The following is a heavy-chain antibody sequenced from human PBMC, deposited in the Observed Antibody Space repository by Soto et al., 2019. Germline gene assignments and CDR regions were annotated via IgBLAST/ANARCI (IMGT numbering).Heavy chain of an antibody. J-gene: IGHJ4*02. CDR2: INSDGTIT. D-gene: IGHD3-22*01. V-gene: IGHV3-74*01. CDR3: ASSGYYRPFDY. Sequence: EVQLVESGGTSAQPGGSLRLSCAASGFTFSVYWMHWVRQGPGKGLEWVSNINSDGTITAYADSVEGRFTVSRDNAENTLYLQMTSLRAEDTAVYYCASSGYYRPFDYWGQGILVSVSS. CDR1: GFTFSVYW.